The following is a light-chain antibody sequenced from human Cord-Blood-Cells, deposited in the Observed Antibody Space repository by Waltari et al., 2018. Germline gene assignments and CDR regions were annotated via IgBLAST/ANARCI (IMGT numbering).Light chain of an antibody. J-gene: IGKJ1*01. CDR1: QSISSW. CDR3: QQYNSYWT. V-gene: IGKV1-5*03. Sequence: DIQMTQSPSTLSASVGDRVTITCRASQSISSWLAWYQQKPGKAPKLLIYKASSSESGXXSRFSGSGSGTEFTLTISSLQPDDFATYYCQQYNSYWTFGQGTKVEI. CDR2: KAS.